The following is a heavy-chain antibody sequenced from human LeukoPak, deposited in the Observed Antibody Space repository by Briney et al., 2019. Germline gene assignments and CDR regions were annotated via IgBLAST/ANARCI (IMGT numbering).Heavy chain of an antibody. J-gene: IGHJ4*02. CDR3: THLGSGWYVRD. Sequence: GGSLRLSCAASGFTFSNTWMSWVRQAPGKGLEWVGHIKTKTAGGTADYAAPVKGRFTISRDDSQNTLYVQMNSLRTEDTGVYYCTHLGSGWYVRDWGRGTLVTVSS. V-gene: IGHV3-15*01. CDR1: GFTFSNTW. CDR2: IKTKTAGGTA. D-gene: IGHD6-19*01.